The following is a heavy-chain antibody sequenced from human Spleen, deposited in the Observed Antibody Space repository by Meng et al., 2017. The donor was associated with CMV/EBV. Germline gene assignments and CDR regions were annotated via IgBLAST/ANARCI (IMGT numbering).Heavy chain of an antibody. J-gene: IGHJ6*02. CDR1: GYTFTTYY. Sequence: ASVKVSCKASGYTFTTYYVHWVRQAPGQGLEWMGIINPSAGSTTYTQNFQGRVTMTRDTSTGTVYMELSSLKSEDTAVHCCARDRGDAVVEAAAMPSTCCHGMDVWGQGTTVTVSS. V-gene: IGHV1-46*01. D-gene: IGHD2-2*01. CDR2: INPSAGST. CDR3: ARDRGDAVVEAAAMPSTCCHGMDV.